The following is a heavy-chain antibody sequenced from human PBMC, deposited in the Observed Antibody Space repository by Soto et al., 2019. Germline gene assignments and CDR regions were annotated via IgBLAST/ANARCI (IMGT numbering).Heavy chain of an antibody. D-gene: IGHD3-22*01. J-gene: IGHJ6*02. Sequence: GGSLRLSCAASGFTFSSYAMHWVRQAPGKGLEWVAVISYDGSNKYYADSVKGRFTISRDNSKNTLYLQMNSLRAEDTAVYYCARSYDSSGYYYYYYYYGMDVWGQGTTVTSP. CDR2: ISYDGSNK. CDR3: ARSYDSSGYYYYYYYYGMDV. CDR1: GFTFSSYA. V-gene: IGHV3-30-3*01.